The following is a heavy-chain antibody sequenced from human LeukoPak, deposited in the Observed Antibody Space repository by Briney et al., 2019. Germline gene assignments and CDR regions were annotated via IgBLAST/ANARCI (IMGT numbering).Heavy chain of an antibody. Sequence: PSETLSLTCTVSGGSISGGDYYWSWIRQPPGKGLEWIGHIYYRGTTYYNPPLRSRISISIDTSKNQFSLNLRSVTAADTAVYYCARHLPMVPTAIRHDNCFDPWGQGTLVTVSS. CDR1: GGSISGGDYY. CDR3: ARHLPMVPTAIRHDNCFDP. J-gene: IGHJ5*02. V-gene: IGHV4-30-4*08. D-gene: IGHD2-2*02. CDR2: IYYRGTT.